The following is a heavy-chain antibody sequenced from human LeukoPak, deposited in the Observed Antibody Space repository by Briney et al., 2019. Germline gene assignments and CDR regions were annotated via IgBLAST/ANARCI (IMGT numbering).Heavy chain of an antibody. V-gene: IGHV3-23*01. CDR1: GVTFSSYS. Sequence: GGSLRLSCAASGVTFSSYSMNWVRQAPGKGLEWVSAISGSGGSTYYADSVKGRFTISRDNSKNTLYLQMNSLRAEDTAVYYCAKTSGYSYGYRDYWGQGTLVTVSS. D-gene: IGHD5-18*01. CDR2: ISGSGGST. J-gene: IGHJ4*02. CDR3: AKTSGYSYGYRDY.